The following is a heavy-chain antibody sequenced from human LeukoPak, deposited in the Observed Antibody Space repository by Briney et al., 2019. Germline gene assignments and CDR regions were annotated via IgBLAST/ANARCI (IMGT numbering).Heavy chain of an antibody. D-gene: IGHD6-13*01. V-gene: IGHV4-4*02. CDR2: IYHSGST. CDR3: ARGEPRIARPGAPPFDL. Sequence: PSGTLSLTCAVSGGSISSSNWWSWVRQPPGKGLEWIGEIYHSGSTNYNPSLKSRVTISVDTSKNQFSLKLTSVTAADTAVYYCARGEPRIARPGAPPFDLWGRGTLVTVSS. J-gene: IGHJ2*01. CDR1: GGSISSSNW.